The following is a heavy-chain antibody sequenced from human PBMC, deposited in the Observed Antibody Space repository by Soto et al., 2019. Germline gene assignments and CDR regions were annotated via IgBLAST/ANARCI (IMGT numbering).Heavy chain of an antibody. J-gene: IGHJ6*02. CDR3: AKRGDCSSTSCYAGVNYFYYGVDV. D-gene: IGHD2-2*01. Sequence: PXVSLRLSCAASGFTFSSHAMTWVRQAPGKGLEWVSTISGSGGSTYYADSVKGRFTISRDNSKNTLYLQMHSLRAEDTAVFYCAKRGDCSSTSCYAGVNYFYYGVDVWGQGTTVTVSS. CDR1: GFTFSSHA. CDR2: ISGSGGST. V-gene: IGHV3-23*01.